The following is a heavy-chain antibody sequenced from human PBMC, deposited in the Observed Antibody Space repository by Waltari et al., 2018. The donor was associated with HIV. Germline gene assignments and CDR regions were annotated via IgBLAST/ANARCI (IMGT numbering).Heavy chain of an antibody. CDR2: IKERQSGK. D-gene: IGHD3-22*01. V-gene: IGHV3-7*01. Sequence: EVQLVESGGGLVQPGGSLRLSCAASEFTFNNYWMTWFRQGPGEGWEWGDKIKERQSGKYFLDPVKGRFTISRDNATNSLFLQMNSLRAEDTAVYYCAREALYDSSGYYFDYWGQGTLVTVSS. CDR1: EFTFNNYW. J-gene: IGHJ4*02. CDR3: AREALYDSSGYYFDY.